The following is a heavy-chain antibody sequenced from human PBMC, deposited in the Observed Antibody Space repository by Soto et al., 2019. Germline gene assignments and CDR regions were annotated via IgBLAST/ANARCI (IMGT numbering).Heavy chain of an antibody. Sequence: EVQLVESGGGLVQPGGSLKLSCAASGVTFTDSTMHWVRQASGKGLEWVGRIRSKANNYATSYAASLKGRFTISRDDSENTAYLQMNSLKTEDTAVYYCTSSYGVWGQGTLVTVSS. D-gene: IGHD3-10*01. CDR1: GVTFTDST. CDR2: IRSKANNYAT. V-gene: IGHV3-73*01. CDR3: TSSYGV. J-gene: IGHJ4*02.